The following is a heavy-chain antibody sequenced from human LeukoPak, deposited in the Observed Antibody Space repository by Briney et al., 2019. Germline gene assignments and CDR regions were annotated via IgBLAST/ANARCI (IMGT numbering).Heavy chain of an antibody. CDR2: IKQDGSEE. Sequence: GGSLRLSCAASGCTFSSYWMSWVRQAPGKGLEWVANIKQDGSEEYYVDSVKGRFTISRDNAKNSLYLQMNSLRGEETAVYYCARGGGSYWGQGTLVTVSS. V-gene: IGHV3-7*01. D-gene: IGHD2-15*01. CDR1: GCTFSSYW. J-gene: IGHJ4*02. CDR3: ARGGGSY.